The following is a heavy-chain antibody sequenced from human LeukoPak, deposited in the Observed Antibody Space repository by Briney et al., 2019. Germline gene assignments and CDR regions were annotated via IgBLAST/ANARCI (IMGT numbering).Heavy chain of an antibody. Sequence: SETLSLTCTVSGGSISGYYYNWIRQPPGKGHEWIGYIYYSGSTNYNPSLKSRVTISLDTSKNQFSLKLSSVTTADTAVYYCARSVVTLYWYFDLWGRGTLVTVSS. V-gene: IGHV4-59*01. CDR2: IYYSGST. CDR1: GGSISGYY. J-gene: IGHJ2*01. D-gene: IGHD4-23*01. CDR3: ARSVVTLYWYFDL.